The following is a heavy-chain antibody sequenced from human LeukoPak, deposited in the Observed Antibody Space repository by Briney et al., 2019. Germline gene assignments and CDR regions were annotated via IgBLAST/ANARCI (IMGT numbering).Heavy chain of an antibody. V-gene: IGHV1-2*02. Sequence: ASVKVSCKASGYTFTDHYIHWVRQAPGQGFEWMGWINPNTGGTDYAQKFQDRIAISTYTSISTVYMELSRLKSDDTAPYYCARDLATIDGIAWYYFENWGQGTLVTVS. D-gene: IGHD5-12*01. J-gene: IGHJ4*02. CDR1: GYTFTDHY. CDR2: INPNTGGT. CDR3: ARDLATIDGIAWYYFEN.